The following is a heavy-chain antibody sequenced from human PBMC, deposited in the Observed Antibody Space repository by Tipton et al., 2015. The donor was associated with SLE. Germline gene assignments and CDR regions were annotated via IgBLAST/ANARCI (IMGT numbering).Heavy chain of an antibody. J-gene: IGHJ4*02. CDR3: VVGGGYCSSTSCPAY. D-gene: IGHD2-2*01. Sequence: QLVQSGAEVKKPGASVKVSCKASGYTFTSYAMHWVRQDPGQRLERMGWINAGNGNTKYSQKFQGRVTITRDTSASTAYMELSSLRSEDTAVYYCVVGGGYCSSTSCPAYWGQGTLVTVSS. V-gene: IGHV1-3*01. CDR2: INAGNGNT. CDR1: GYTFTSYA.